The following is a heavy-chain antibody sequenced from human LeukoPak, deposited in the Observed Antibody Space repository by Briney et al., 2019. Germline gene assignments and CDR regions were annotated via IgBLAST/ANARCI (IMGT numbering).Heavy chain of an antibody. CDR3: ARHTYRFWFDP. D-gene: IGHD2-2*02. CDR2: LYYSGST. V-gene: IGHV4-39*01. Sequence: SETLSLTCTVSGGSMSSSSYYWGWIRQPPGKGLEWIGSLYYSGSTYYNPSLKSRVTISVDTSKNQFSLRLSSVTAADTAMYYCARHTYRFWFDPWGQGTLVTVSS. J-gene: IGHJ5*02. CDR1: GGSMSSSSYY.